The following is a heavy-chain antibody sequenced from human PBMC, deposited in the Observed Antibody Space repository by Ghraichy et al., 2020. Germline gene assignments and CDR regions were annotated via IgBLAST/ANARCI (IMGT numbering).Heavy chain of an antibody. V-gene: IGHV4-34*01. D-gene: IGHD5-12*01. Sequence: SETLSLTCAVYGGSFSGYYWSWIRQPPGKGLEWIGEINHSGSTNYNPSLKSRVTISVDTSKNQFSLKLSSVTAADTAVYYCARGHWAWLRLRVYYYGMDVWGQGTTVTVSS. CDR2: INHSGST. J-gene: IGHJ6*02. CDR3: ARGHWAWLRLRVYYYGMDV. CDR1: GGSFSGYY.